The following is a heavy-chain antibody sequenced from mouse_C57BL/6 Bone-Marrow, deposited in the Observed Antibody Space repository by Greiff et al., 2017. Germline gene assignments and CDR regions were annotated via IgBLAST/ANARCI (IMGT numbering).Heavy chain of an antibody. CDR2: IYPGDGDT. J-gene: IGHJ3*01. Sequence: QVQLQQPGPELVKPGASVKISCKASGYAFSSSWMHWVKQRPGQGLEWIGRIYPGDGDTNYNGKFKGKATLTADKASSTAYMQLSSLTSEDSAVYFCARERRVAYWGQGTLVTVSA. V-gene: IGHV1-82*01. CDR1: GYAFSSSW. CDR3: ARERRVAY.